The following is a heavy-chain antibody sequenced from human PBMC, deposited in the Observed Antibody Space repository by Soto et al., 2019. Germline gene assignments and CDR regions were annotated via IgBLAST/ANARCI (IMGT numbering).Heavy chain of an antibody. CDR2: IYYSGST. V-gene: IGHV4-39*01. CDR1: GGSISSSSYY. CDR3: ATSYYYDSSGYYYPNWFDP. D-gene: IGHD3-22*01. J-gene: IGHJ5*02. Sequence: TSETLSLTCTVSGGSISSSSYYWGWIRQPPGKGLEWIGSIYYSGSTYYNPSLKSRVTISVDTSKNQFSLKLSSVTAADTAVYYCATSYYYDSSGYYYPNWFDPWGQGTLVTVSS.